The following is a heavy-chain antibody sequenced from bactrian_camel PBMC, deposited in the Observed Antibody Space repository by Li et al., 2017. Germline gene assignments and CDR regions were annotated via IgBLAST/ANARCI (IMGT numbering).Heavy chain of an antibody. CDR1: GFTFSSYD. V-gene: IGHV3S40*01. J-gene: IGHJ6*01. Sequence: VQLVESGGGLVQPGGSLRLSCAASGFTFSSYDMSWVRQAPGKGLEWVSAINSGGGSTYYADSVKGRFTISRDTAKNTLYLQLNSLKTEDTAMYYCARSVEDRWSDVHGYWGQGTQVTVS. CDR2: INSGGGST. D-gene: IGHD2*01. CDR3: ARSVEDRWSDVHGY.